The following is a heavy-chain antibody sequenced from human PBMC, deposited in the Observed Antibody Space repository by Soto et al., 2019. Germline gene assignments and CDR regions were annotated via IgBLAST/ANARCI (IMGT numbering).Heavy chain of an antibody. CDR3: ARVPQRIAVAGTSNRYYFDY. CDR2: ISSRSTYI. CDR1: GFTFSNHT. Sequence: GGSLRLSCAASGFTFSNHTMNWVRQAPGEGLEWVSSISSRSTYIYYADSVKGRFTISRDNAKNLLYLQTNSLRAEDTAVYYCARVPQRIAVAGTSNRYYFDYWGRGILVTVSS. J-gene: IGHJ4*02. V-gene: IGHV3-21*01. D-gene: IGHD6-19*01.